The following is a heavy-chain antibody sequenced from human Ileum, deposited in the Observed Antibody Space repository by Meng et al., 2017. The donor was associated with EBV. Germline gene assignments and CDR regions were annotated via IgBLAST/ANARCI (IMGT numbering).Heavy chain of an antibody. CDR3: VRANLGSADY. V-gene: IGHV1-2*06. D-gene: IGHD7-27*01. CDR2: ITPSSGGT. J-gene: IGHJ4*02. CDR1: GYTFTGYY. Sequence: QVQLVQSGAEVKKPGASVKVSCKASGYTFTGYYMHWLRQAPGRGLEWVGRITPSSGGTTYAQKFQGRVTMTRDTSISTAYMELSSLRSDDAAIYYCVRANLGSADYWGQGTLGTVSS.